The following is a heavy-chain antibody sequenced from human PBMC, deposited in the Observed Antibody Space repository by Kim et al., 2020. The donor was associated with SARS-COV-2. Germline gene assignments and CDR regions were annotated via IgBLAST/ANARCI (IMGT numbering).Heavy chain of an antibody. V-gene: IGHV3-23*01. CDR3: ASIYYDSSGPSLPPFYY. J-gene: IGHJ4*02. D-gene: IGHD3-22*01. CDR2: ISGSGGST. CDR1: GFTFSSYA. Sequence: GGSLRLSCAASGFTFSSYAMSWVRQAPGKGLEWVSAISGSGGSTYYADSVKGRFTISRDNSKNTLYLQMNSLRAEDTAVYYCASIYYDSSGPSLPPFYYWGQGTLVTVSS.